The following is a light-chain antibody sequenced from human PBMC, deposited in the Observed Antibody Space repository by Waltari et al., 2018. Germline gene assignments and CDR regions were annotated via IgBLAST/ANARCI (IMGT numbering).Light chain of an antibody. CDR2: NNH. CDR1: SSNIGSNT. Sequence: QSVLTQPPSASGTPGQRVTISWSGSSSNIGSNTVSWNQQLPGTAPKLLLYNNHQRPSWVPARFPGSHSGNTAYLTIAGLQAEDEGYYYCCTYAASLWVFGGGTQLTVL. V-gene: IGLV1-44*01. J-gene: IGLJ3*02. CDR3: CTYAASLWV.